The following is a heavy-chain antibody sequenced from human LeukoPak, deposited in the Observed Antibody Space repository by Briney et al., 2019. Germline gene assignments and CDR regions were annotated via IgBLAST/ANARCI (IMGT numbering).Heavy chain of an antibody. D-gene: IGHD3-10*01. Sequence: PGGSLRLSCAASGFTFSSYAMSWVRQAPGEGLEWVSAISGSGGSTYYADSVKGRFTISRDNSKNTLYLQMNSLRAEDTAVYYCAKDHSHYGSGSYLVYWGQGTLVTVSS. V-gene: IGHV3-23*01. CDR3: AKDHSHYGSGSYLVY. J-gene: IGHJ4*02. CDR2: ISGSGGST. CDR1: GFTFSSYA.